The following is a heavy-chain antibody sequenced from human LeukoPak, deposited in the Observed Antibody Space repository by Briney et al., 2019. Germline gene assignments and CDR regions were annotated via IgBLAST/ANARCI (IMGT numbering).Heavy chain of an antibody. CDR3: ARENRFSSTDWFDP. Sequence: SVKVSCKASGGTFSSYAISWVRQAPGQGLEWMGGIIPIFGTANYAQKFQGRVTITTDESTSTAYMELSSLRSEDTAVYYCARENRFSSTDWFDPWGQGTPVTVSS. CDR1: GGTFSSYA. D-gene: IGHD6-13*01. J-gene: IGHJ5*02. V-gene: IGHV1-69*05. CDR2: IIPIFGTA.